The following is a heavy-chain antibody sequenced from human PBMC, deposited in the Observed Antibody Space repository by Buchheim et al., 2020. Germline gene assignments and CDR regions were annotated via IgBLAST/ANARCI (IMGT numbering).Heavy chain of an antibody. V-gene: IGHV4-59*08. CDR3: ARMSHSSGWIFDY. D-gene: IGHD6-19*01. J-gene: IGHJ4*02. CDR2: IYYSGST. CDR1: GGSISSHF. Sequence: QVQLQESGPGLVKPSETLSLTCTVSGGSISSHFWSWIRQPPGKGLEWIGYIYYSGSTNYNPSLKSRVTISVDTSKNQFSLKLSSVTAADTAVYYCARMSHSSGWIFDYWGQGTL.